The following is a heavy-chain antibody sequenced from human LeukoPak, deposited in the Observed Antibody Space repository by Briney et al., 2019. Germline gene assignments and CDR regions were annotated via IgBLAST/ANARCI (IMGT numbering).Heavy chain of an antibody. J-gene: IGHJ4*02. D-gene: IGHD4-17*01. CDR2: AYYSGST. CDR1: DGSISNYY. CDR3: ARVPAFYYGDYWTSSNYFDY. Sequence: SETLSLTCSVFDGSISNYYWSWIRQPPGKGLEWIGYAYYSGSTTYNPSLESRVTISVDTSKNQFSLKLTAVTAADTAVYYCARVPAFYYGDYWTSSNYFDYWGQGTLVTVSS. V-gene: IGHV4-59*08.